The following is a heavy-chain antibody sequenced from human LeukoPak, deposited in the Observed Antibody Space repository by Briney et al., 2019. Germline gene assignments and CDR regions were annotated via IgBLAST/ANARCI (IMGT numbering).Heavy chain of an antibody. CDR1: GFTFSSYG. CDR3: AKAPYIAAAGTTYFDY. D-gene: IGHD6-13*01. J-gene: IGHJ4*02. CDR2: IRYDGSNK. Sequence: GGSLRLSCAASGFTFSSYGMHWVRQAPGKGLEWVAFIRYDGSNKYYADSVKGRFTISRDNSKNTLYLQMNSLRAEDTAVYYCAKAPYIAAAGTTYFDYWGQGTLVTVSS. V-gene: IGHV3-30*02.